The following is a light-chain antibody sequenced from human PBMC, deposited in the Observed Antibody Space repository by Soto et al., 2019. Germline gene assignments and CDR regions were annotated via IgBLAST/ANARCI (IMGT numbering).Light chain of an antibody. V-gene: IGLV2-8*01. CDR2: EVS. CDR3: SSNAGSNNVV. CDR1: SSDVGDYNY. J-gene: IGLJ2*01. Sequence: QSALTQPPSASGTPGQSVTIPCTGTSSDVGDYNYVSWYQQHPGKAPKLMIYEVSRRPSGVPDRFSGSKSGNTASLTVSGLQDEDEADYYCSSNAGSNNVVFGGGTKVTVL.